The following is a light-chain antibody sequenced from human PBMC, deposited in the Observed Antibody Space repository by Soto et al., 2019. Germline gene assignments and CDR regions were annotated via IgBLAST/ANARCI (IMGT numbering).Light chain of an antibody. CDR3: QQYNSYLLT. Sequence: IQLTQSPSSLSASVGERITITWRASQSISSWLAWYQQKPGKAPKLLIYKASSLESGVPSRFSGSGSGTEFTLTISSLQPDDFATYYCQQYNSYLLTFGGGTKVDIK. V-gene: IGKV1-5*03. CDR1: QSISSW. CDR2: KAS. J-gene: IGKJ4*01.